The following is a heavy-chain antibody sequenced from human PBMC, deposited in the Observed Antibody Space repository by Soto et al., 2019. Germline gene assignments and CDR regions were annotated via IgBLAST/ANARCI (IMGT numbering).Heavy chain of an antibody. CDR1: GGSISSYY. J-gene: IGHJ4*02. CDR3: ARHSDIPYFSYYPVTSDFDY. CDR2: IYYSGST. D-gene: IGHD3-10*01. Sequence: PSETLSLTCTVSGGSISSYYWGWIRQPPGKGLEWIGSIYYSGSTYYNPSLKSRVTISVDTSKNQFSLKLSSVTAADTAVYYCARHSDIPYFSYYPVTSDFDYWGQGTLVTVSS. V-gene: IGHV4-39*01.